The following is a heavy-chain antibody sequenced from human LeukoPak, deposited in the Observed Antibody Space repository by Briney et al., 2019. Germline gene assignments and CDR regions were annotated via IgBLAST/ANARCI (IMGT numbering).Heavy chain of an antibody. Sequence: EASVKVSCKASGYTFTSYDINWVRQATGQGLEWMGWINPNSGGTNYAQKFQGRVTMTRDTSISTAYMELSRLRSDDAAVYYCASLGARTYYYDSSGYPGRNLDYWGQGTLVTVSS. D-gene: IGHD3-22*01. J-gene: IGHJ4*02. CDR1: GYTFTSYD. CDR2: INPNSGGT. V-gene: IGHV1-2*02. CDR3: ASLGARTYYYDSSGYPGRNLDY.